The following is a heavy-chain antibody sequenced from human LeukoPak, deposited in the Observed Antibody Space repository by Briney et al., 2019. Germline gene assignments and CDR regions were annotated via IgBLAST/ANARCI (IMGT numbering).Heavy chain of an antibody. D-gene: IGHD3-22*01. J-gene: IGHJ5*02. CDR1: GYTFTSYD. V-gene: IGHV1-8*01. CDR2: MNPNSGNT. CDR3: ARGYESSGYYYVVNWFDP. Sequence: ASVKVSCKASGYTFTSYDINWVRQATGQGLEWMGWMNPNSGNTGYAQKFQGRVTMTRNTSISTAYMELSSLRSEDTAVYYCARGYESSGYYYVVNWFDPWGQGTLVTVSS.